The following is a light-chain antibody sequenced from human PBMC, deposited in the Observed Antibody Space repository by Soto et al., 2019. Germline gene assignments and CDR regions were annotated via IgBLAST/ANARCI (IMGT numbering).Light chain of an antibody. J-gene: IGKJ2*01. CDR3: QQYNSYST. CDR1: QSISSW. V-gene: IGKV1-5*01. Sequence: DIQMTQSPSTLSASVGDRVTITCRASQSISSWLAWYQQKPGKAPKLLIYDAYSLESGVPSRFSGSGSGTEFTLTISSLQPDDFATYYCQQYNSYSTLGQGTKLEIK. CDR2: DAY.